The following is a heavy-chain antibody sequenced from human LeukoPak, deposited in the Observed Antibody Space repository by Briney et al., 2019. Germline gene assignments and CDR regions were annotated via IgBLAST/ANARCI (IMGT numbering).Heavy chain of an antibody. CDR1: GFTFSSYW. D-gene: IGHD4-17*01. CDR2: IKQDGSVK. Sequence: GGSLRLSCAASGFTFSSYWMSWVRQAPGKGLEWVANIKQDGSVKYYVDSVKGRFTISRDNAKNSLYLQTNSLRAEDTAVYFCARGQTTVTNWGQGTLVTVSS. CDR3: ARGQTTVTN. V-gene: IGHV3-7*03. J-gene: IGHJ4*02.